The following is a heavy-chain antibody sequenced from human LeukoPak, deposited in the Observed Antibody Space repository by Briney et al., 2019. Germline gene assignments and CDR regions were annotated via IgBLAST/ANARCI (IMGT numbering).Heavy chain of an antibody. CDR1: GFTFSSYG. D-gene: IGHD3-22*01. CDR3: AKEPNYDSSGYYYAFDY. V-gene: IGHV3-30*02. Sequence: GGSLRLSCAASGFTFSSYGMHWVRQAPGKGLEWVASIRYDGSNKYYADSVKGRFTISRDNSKNTLYLQMNSLRAEDTAVYYCAKEPNYDSSGYYYAFDYWGQGTLVTVSS. J-gene: IGHJ4*02. CDR2: IRYDGSNK.